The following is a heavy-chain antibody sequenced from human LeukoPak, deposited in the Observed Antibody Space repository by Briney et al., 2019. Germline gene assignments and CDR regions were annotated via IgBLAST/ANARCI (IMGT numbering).Heavy chain of an antibody. CDR2: IRYDGSNK. V-gene: IGHV3-30*02. J-gene: IGHJ4*02. D-gene: IGHD1-1*01. CDR1: GFTFSTYG. CDR3: SQAPPVTTTYLHD. Sequence: PGGSLRLSCAASGFTFSTYGMHWVRQAPGKGLEWVAFIRYDGSNKYYADSVKGRFTISRDNSKNTLYLQMNSLRPEDRAVCYSSQAPPVTTTYLHDWGEEGLHTVSS.